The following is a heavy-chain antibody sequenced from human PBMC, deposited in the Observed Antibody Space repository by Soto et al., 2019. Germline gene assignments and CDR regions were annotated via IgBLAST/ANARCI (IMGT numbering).Heavy chain of an antibody. J-gene: IGHJ4*02. V-gene: IGHV4-59*08. Sequence: SETLSLTCTVSSGSISTYYWSWIRQPPGKGLEWIGYIYYSGSTNYNPSLKSRVTISVDTSKNQFSLKLSSVTAADTAVYYCASTSNVDTAMVIDYWGQGTLVTVSS. D-gene: IGHD5-18*01. CDR3: ASTSNVDTAMVIDY. CDR1: SGSISTYY. CDR2: IYYSGST.